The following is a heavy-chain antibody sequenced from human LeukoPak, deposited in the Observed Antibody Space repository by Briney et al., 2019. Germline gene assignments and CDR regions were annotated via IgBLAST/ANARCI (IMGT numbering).Heavy chain of an antibody. CDR1: GYTFTSYG. CDR3: ARDADGQYARSSGFDFDF. J-gene: IGHJ4*02. CDR2: ISVYNGYT. V-gene: IGHV1-18*01. D-gene: IGHD3-22*01. Sequence: ASVKVSCKASGYTFTSYGISWVRQAPGQGLEWMGWISVYNGYTNYAQKLQGRVTLTTDTSTSTAYMELRSLRSDDTAVYYCARDADGQYARSSGFDFDFWGQGTLVTVSS.